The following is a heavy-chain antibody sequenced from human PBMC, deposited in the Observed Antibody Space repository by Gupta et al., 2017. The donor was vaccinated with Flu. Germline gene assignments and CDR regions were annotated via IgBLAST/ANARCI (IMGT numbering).Heavy chain of an antibody. CDR2: IKSRTEGGTS. CDR3: TTEAPGQCGKGVCSQWDS. J-gene: IGHJ4*02. Sequence: KAWMSWVRQAPGKGLEWIGRIKSRTEGGTSDYAAPVKGRFTISRDDSKNTLYLQMNSLKPEDTAMYYCTTEAPGQCGKGVCSQWDSWGQGTLVTVSA. D-gene: IGHD2-8*01. V-gene: IGHV3-15*01. CDR1: KAW.